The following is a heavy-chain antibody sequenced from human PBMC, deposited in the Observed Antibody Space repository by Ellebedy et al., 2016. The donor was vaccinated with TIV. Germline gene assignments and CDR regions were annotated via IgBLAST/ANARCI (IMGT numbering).Heavy chain of an antibody. J-gene: IGHJ5*02. CDR2: ISYDGSNK. V-gene: IGHV3-30*07. Sequence: GESLKISCAASGFTFSSYAMHWVRQAPGKGLEWVAVISYDGSNKYYADSVKGRFTISRDNSKNTLYLQMNSLRAEDTAVYYCARALIVGATAAWFDPWGQGTLVTVSS. CDR3: ARALIVGATAAWFDP. D-gene: IGHD1-26*01. CDR1: GFTFSSYA.